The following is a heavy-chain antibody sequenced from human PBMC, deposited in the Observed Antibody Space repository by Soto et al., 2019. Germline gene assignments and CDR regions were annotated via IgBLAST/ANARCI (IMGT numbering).Heavy chain of an antibody. CDR2: ISSSSSYI. CDR3: ARVQDYYDSSGYYHNWFDP. D-gene: IGHD3-22*01. V-gene: IGHV3-21*01. CDR1: GFTFSSYS. Sequence: LRLSCAASGFTFSSYSMNWVRQAPGKGLEWVSSISSSSSYIYYADSVKGRFTISRDNAKSSLYLQMNSLRAEDTAVYYCARVQDYYDSSGYYHNWFDPWGQGTLVTVSS. J-gene: IGHJ5*02.